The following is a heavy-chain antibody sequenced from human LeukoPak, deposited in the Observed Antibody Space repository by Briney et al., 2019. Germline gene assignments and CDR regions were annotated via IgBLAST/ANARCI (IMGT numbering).Heavy chain of an antibody. D-gene: IGHD3-22*01. CDR2: IYHSGST. Sequence: PSETLSLTCAVSGGSISSGGYSWSWIRQPPGRGLEWIGYIYHSGSTYYNPSLESRVTISVDRSKNQFSLKLSSVTAADTAVYYCARTYYYDSSGYVDGNAFDIWGQGTMVTVSS. CDR3: ARTYYYDSSGYVDGNAFDI. V-gene: IGHV4-30-2*01. CDR1: GGSISSGGYS. J-gene: IGHJ3*02.